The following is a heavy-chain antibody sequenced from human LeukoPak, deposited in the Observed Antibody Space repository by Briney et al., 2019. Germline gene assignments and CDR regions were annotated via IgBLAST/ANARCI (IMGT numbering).Heavy chain of an antibody. V-gene: IGHV4-34*01. CDR1: GGSFSGYY. CDR3: ARIRNWESRDAFDI. CDR2: INHSGST. J-gene: IGHJ3*02. D-gene: IGHD7-27*01. Sequence: SETLSLTCAVYGGSFSGYYWSWIRQPPGKGLEWIGEINHSGSTNYNLSLKRRVTISVDTSKNQFSLKLSSLTAADTDVYYCARIRNWESRDAFDIWGQGTMVTVSS.